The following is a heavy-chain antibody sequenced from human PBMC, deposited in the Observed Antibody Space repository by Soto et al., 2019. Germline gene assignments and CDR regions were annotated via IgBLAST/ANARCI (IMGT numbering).Heavy chain of an antibody. Sequence: SETLSLTCGVSGGTVASSHWWSWVRQSPGRGLEWIGNVYHTGDTNFNPSLQSRVTFSVDKSNNQFSLRLTSVTAADTAVYFCAREIVTAGGNNYFDPWGPGTRVTVS. CDR3: AREIVTAGGNNYFDP. CDR1: GGTVASSHW. V-gene: IGHV4-4*02. CDR2: VYHTGDT. J-gene: IGHJ5*02. D-gene: IGHD2-21*02.